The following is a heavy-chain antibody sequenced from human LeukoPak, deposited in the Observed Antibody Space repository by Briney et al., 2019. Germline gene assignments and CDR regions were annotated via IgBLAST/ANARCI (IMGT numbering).Heavy chain of an antibody. Sequence: GSLRLSCAASGFTFSSYDMHWVRQAPGKGLEWVAFLRFDGSNEKYAESLKGRFTISRDNSKDTLYLQINTLRVDDSAVYYCAKEGYVNGVVDYWGQGTLVTVSS. J-gene: IGHJ4*02. V-gene: IGHV3-30*02. CDR1: GFTFSSYD. CDR3: AKEGYVNGVVDY. CDR2: LRFDGSNE. D-gene: IGHD2-15*01.